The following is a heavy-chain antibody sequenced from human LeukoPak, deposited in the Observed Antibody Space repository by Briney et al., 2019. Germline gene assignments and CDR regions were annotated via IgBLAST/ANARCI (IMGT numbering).Heavy chain of an antibody. CDR1: GGTFSSYA. Sequence: SVKVSCKASGGTFSSYAISWVRQAPGQGREWMGRIISIFGTANYAQKFQGRVTITTDESTSTAYMELSSLRSEDTAVYYCARGHSGSPSFDIWGQGTMVTVSS. D-gene: IGHD1-26*01. V-gene: IGHV1-69*05. CDR3: ARGHSGSPSFDI. CDR2: IISIFGTA. J-gene: IGHJ3*02.